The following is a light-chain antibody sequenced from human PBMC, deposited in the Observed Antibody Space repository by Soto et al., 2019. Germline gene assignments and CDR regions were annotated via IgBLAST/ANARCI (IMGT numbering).Light chain of an antibody. CDR3: SSYTSSSTLRV. J-gene: IGLJ1*01. CDR1: SSDVGGYKY. V-gene: IGLV2-14*01. Sequence: QSALTQPASVSGSPGQSITISCTGTSSDVGGYKYVSWYQLHPGKAPKLMIYDVSNRPSGVSNRFSGSKSGNTASLTISGLQAEDEADYYCSSYTSSSTLRVFGTGTKVPVL. CDR2: DVS.